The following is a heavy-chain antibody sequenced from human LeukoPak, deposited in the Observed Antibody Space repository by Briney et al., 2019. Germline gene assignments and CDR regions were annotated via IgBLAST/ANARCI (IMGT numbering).Heavy chain of an antibody. V-gene: IGHV3-66*04. CDR1: GITVSTNY. D-gene: IGHD3-9*01. CDR2: IYSGGAT. CDR3: ARLHYDVLTGPFDY. J-gene: IGHJ4*02. Sequence: PGGSLRLSCAASGITVSTNYMSWVRQAPGKGLEWVSIIYSGGATFYADSVKGRFTISRENSRNTLWLQMNSLRAEDTAVYYCARLHYDVLTGPFDYWGQGTLATVSS.